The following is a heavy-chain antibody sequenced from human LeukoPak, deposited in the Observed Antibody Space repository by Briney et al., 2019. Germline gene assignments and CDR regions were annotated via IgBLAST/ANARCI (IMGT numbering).Heavy chain of an antibody. CDR1: GYNFATYW. D-gene: IGHD2-15*01. CDR3: ARKGSTTWSNWFDH. CDR2: IYPGDSDT. Sequence: GESLKISCKGSGYNFATYWIAWVRQLPGKGLEWVGIIYPGDSDTTYSPSFRGQVTISVDKSINTAYLQWNSLQASDTAIYYCARKGSTTWSNWFDHWGQGTLVTVSS. J-gene: IGHJ5*02. V-gene: IGHV5-51*01.